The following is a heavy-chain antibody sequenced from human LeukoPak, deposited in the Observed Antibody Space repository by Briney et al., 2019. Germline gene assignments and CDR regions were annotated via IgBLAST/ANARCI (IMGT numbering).Heavy chain of an antibody. Sequence: ASVKVSCKASGYTFTSYYMHWVRQASGQGLEWMGIINPSGGSTSYAQKFQGRVTMTGDTSTSTVYMELGSLRSEDTAVYYCARGDDSSGYYYEGGDYWGQGTLATVSS. J-gene: IGHJ4*02. CDR1: GYTFTSYY. V-gene: IGHV1-46*01. CDR3: ARGDDSSGYYYEGGDY. D-gene: IGHD3-22*01. CDR2: INPSGGST.